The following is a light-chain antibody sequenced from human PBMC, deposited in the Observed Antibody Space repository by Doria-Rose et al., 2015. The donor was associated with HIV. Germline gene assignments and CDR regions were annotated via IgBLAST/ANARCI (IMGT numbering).Light chain of an antibody. J-gene: IGKJ1*01. CDR2: DGS. CDR3: HQYGTSWT. Sequence: DIVMTQSSGTLSLSPGERATLSCRASQSFSSTYLARYQQKPGQAPSLLIYDGSTRATGIPDRFSASGSGTDFTLTINSLEPEDFALYYCHQYGTSWTFGQGTKVEI. V-gene: IGKV3-20*01. CDR1: QSFSSTY.